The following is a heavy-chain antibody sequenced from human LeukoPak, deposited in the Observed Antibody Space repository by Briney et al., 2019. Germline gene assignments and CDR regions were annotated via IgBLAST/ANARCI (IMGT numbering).Heavy chain of an antibody. CDR3: AKDAYYYDSSGYFDY. Sequence: GGSLRLSCAASGFTFSSYAISWVRQAPGKGLEWVSAISGSSGSTYYADSVKGRFTISRDNSKNTLYLQMNSLRAEDTAVYYCAKDAYYYDSSGYFDYWGQGTLVTVSS. CDR2: ISGSSGST. J-gene: IGHJ4*02. CDR1: GFTFSSYA. D-gene: IGHD3-22*01. V-gene: IGHV3-23*01.